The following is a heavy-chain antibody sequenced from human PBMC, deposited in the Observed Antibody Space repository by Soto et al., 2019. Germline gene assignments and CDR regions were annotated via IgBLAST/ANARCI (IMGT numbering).Heavy chain of an antibody. CDR3: ARDRVSYYDFWSGYYSGFYYYYGMDV. Sequence: GGSLRLSCAASGFTFSSYGMHWVRQAPGKGLEWVAVIWYDGSNKYYADSVKGRFTISRDNSKNTLYLQMNSLRAEDTAVYYCARDRVSYYDFWSGYYSGFYYYYGMDVWGQGTTVTVSS. D-gene: IGHD3-3*01. CDR1: GFTFSSYG. J-gene: IGHJ6*02. V-gene: IGHV3-33*01. CDR2: IWYDGSNK.